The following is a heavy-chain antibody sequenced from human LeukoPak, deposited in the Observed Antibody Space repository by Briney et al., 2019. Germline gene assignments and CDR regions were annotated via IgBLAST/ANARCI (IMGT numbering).Heavy chain of an antibody. D-gene: IGHD3-22*01. CDR3: ARGSRRRVVVITFPFDY. CDR1: AGSISSGTHY. J-gene: IGHJ4*02. CDR2: IYYTGST. V-gene: IGHV4-39*07. Sequence: SSETLSLTCTVSAGSISSGTHYWGWIRQPPGKGLEWIGFIYYTGSTYDNPSLKSRVSMSVATSKNQFSLKLSSVTAADTAVYYCARGSRRRVVVITFPFDYWGQGTLVTVSS.